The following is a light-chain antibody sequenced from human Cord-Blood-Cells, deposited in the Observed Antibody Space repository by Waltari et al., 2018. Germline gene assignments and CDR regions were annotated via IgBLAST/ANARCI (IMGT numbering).Light chain of an antibody. V-gene: IGKV1-39*01. CDR1: QSISSY. CDR2: AAS. J-gene: IGKJ4*01. Sequence: DIQMTQSPSSLPASVGDRVTITGRATQSISSYLRGYQQKPGKAPKLLIYAASSRQSGVTSRFSGSGAGTDFTLTISSLQPEDFATYYCRQSYSTPLTFGGGTKVEIK. CDR3: RQSYSTPLT.